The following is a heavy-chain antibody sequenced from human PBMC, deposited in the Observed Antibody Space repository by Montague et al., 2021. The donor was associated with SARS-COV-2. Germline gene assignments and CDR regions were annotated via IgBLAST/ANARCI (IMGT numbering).Heavy chain of an antibody. CDR1: GFTFSSYG. Sequence: SLRLSCAASGFTFSSYGMSWVRQAPGLGLEWVSAISGSGGLTYYADSVKGRFTIPRDNSKNTLYLQMNSLRAEDTAVYYCAKEDYCRGGTCYSGNFDYWGQGTLVTVSS. J-gene: IGHJ4*02. D-gene: IGHD2-15*01. CDR3: AKEDYCRGGTCYSGNFDY. V-gene: IGHV3-23*01. CDR2: ISGSGGLT.